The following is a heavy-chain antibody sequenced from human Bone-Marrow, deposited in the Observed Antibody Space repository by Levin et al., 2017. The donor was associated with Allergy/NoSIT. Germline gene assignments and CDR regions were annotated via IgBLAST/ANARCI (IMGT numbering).Heavy chain of an antibody. Sequence: SQTLSLTCTVSGGSISSGDYYWSWIRQPPGKGLEWIGYIYYSGSTYYNPSLKSRVTISVDTSKNQFSLKLSSVTAADTAVYYCARVGMVRGVISYYYYMDGWGKGTTVTVSS. V-gene: IGHV4-30-4*01. CDR3: ARVGMVRGVISYYYYMDG. D-gene: IGHD3-10*01. J-gene: IGHJ6*03. CDR2: IYYSGST. CDR1: GGSISSGDYY.